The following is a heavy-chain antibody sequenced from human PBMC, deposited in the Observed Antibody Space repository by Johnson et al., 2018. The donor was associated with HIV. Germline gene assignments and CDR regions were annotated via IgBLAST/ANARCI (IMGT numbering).Heavy chain of an antibody. J-gene: IGHJ3*02. CDR2: ISANGNSI. CDR3: ARVYYYDSSGIDAFDI. Sequence: MQLVESGGGVVQPGTSLRLSCAASGFTFSDYYMTWIRQAPGKGLEWVSYISANGNSIYYADSVKGRFTISRDKAKNSLSLQMNSLRAEDTAVYYCARVYYYDSSGIDAFDIWGQGTMVTVSS. D-gene: IGHD3-22*01. V-gene: IGHV3-11*04. CDR1: GFTFSDYY.